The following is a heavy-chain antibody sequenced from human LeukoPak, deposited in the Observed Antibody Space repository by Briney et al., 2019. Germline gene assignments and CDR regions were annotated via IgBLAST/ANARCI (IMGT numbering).Heavy chain of an antibody. CDR1: GFTFSSYA. D-gene: IGHD3-22*01. J-gene: IGHJ3*02. CDR3: ARVPNAHYDSCGWVAFDI. Sequence: GGSLRLSCAASGFTFSSYAMHWVRQAPGKGLEWVAVISYDGSNKYYADSVKGRFTISRDNSKNTLYLQMNSLRAEDTAVYYCARVPNAHYDSCGWVAFDIWGQGTMVTVSS. CDR2: ISYDGSNK. V-gene: IGHV3-30-3*01.